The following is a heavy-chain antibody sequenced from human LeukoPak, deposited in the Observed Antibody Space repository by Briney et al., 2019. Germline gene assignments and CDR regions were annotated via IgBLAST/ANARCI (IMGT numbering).Heavy chain of an antibody. CDR1: GGTFSSYA. D-gene: IGHD1-1*01. Sequence: ASVKVSCKASGGTFSSYAISWVRQAPGQGLEWMGGIIPIFGTANYAQKFQGRVTITADKSTSTAYMELSSLRSEDTAVYNCARGGLSTALDYWGQGTLVTVSS. J-gene: IGHJ4*02. CDR2: IIPIFGTA. CDR3: ARGGLSTALDY. V-gene: IGHV1-69*06.